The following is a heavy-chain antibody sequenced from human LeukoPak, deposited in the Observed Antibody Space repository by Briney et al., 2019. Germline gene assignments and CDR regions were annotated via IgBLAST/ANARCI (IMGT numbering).Heavy chain of an antibody. CDR3: ASSFSDDFWSGHF. J-gene: IGHJ4*02. D-gene: IGHD3-3*01. CDR2: IKQDGSAE. Sequence: GGSLRLSCAASRITFTYWMSWVRQAPGKGLEWVANIKQDGSAEYYVDSVKGRFIISRDHAKKSLFLQMNSLRAEDTAVYCASSFSDDFWSGHFWGQGTLVTVSS. V-gene: IGHV3-7*01. CDR1: RITFTYW.